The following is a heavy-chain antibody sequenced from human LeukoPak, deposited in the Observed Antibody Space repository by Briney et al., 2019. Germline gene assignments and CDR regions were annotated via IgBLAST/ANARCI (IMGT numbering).Heavy chain of an antibody. CDR1: GGSISTYY. D-gene: IGHD5-18*01. CDR3: ARHNYGYSYGYIDY. J-gene: IGHJ4*02. V-gene: IGHV4-59*08. CDR2: IYYSGAT. Sequence: PSETLSLTCTVSGGSISTYYWNWIRQPPGKGLEWIGYIYYSGATNYNPSLKSRVTISVDTSKNQFSLKLSSVTAADTAVYYCARHNYGYSYGYIDYWGQGTLVTVSS.